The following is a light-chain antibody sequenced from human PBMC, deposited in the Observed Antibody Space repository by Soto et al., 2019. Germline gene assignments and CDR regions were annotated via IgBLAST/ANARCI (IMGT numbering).Light chain of an antibody. J-gene: IGKJ1*01. Sequence: EIVLTQSPGTLSLSPGGRATLSCSASQSVSSNYFAWYQQKPGQAPRLLIYGISSRPTGIPDRFSGSGSGTDFTLTISSLQSEDFAVYYCQQYDNWPWTFGQGTKVDIK. CDR3: QQYDNWPWT. CDR2: GIS. CDR1: QSVSSNY. V-gene: IGKV3-20*01.